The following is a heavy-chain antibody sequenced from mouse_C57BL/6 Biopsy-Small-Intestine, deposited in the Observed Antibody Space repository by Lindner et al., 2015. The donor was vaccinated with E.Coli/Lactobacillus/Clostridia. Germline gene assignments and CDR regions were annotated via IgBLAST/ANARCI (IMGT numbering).Heavy chain of an antibody. V-gene: IGHV1-74*01. D-gene: IGHD1-1*02. CDR2: IIPMLDIV. Sequence: SVKVSCKXSAGTFSSYRMSWVRQAPGQGLEWMGRIIPMLDIVNYSQKFQGRVTITADKPTGTVYLELTSLRYDDTAVYYCAREGLLFYYDTGGYMGNWGQGTLVTVSS. J-gene: IGHJ4*01. CDR3: AREGLLFYYDTGGYMGN. CDR1: AGTFSSYR.